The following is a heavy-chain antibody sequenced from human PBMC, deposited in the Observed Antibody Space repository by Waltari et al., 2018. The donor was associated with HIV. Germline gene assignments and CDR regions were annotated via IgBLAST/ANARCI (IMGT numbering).Heavy chain of an antibody. CDR2: INPSGGST. D-gene: IGHD2-15*01. Sequence: QVQLVQSGAEVKKPGASVKVSCKASGYTFTSYYMHWVRQAPGQGLEWMGIINPSGGSTSYAQKFQGRVTMTRDTSTSTVYMELSSLRSEDTAVYYCARVPRGLVVGLYYFDYWGQGTLVTVSS. V-gene: IGHV1-46*01. J-gene: IGHJ4*02. CDR1: GYTFTSYY. CDR3: ARVPRGLVVGLYYFDY.